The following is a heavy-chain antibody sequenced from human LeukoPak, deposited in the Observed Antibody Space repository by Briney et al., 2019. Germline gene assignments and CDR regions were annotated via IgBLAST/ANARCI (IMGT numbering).Heavy chain of an antibody. CDR3: ARLILTGYRGGFDY. V-gene: IGHV4-34*01. D-gene: IGHD3-9*01. Sequence: SETLSLTCAVYGGSFSGYYWSWIRQPPGKGLEWIGEINHSGSTNYNPSLKSRVTISVDTSKNQFSLKLSSVTAADTAVYYCARLILTGYRGGFDYWGQGTLVTVSS. CDR2: INHSGST. CDR1: GGSFSGYY. J-gene: IGHJ4*02.